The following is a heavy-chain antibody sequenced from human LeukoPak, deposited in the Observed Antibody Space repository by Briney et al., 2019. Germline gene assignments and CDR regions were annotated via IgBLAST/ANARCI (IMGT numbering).Heavy chain of an antibody. D-gene: IGHD2-15*01. Sequence: SVKVSCKASGGTFSSYAISWVRQAPGQGLEWMGGIIPIFGTANYAQKFQGRVTITADESTSTAYMELSSLRSEDTAVYYCARRYCSGGSCYGSVEYFQHWGQGTLVTVSS. V-gene: IGHV1-69*01. CDR2: IIPIFGTA. J-gene: IGHJ1*01. CDR3: ARRYCSGGSCYGSVEYFQH. CDR1: GGTFSSYA.